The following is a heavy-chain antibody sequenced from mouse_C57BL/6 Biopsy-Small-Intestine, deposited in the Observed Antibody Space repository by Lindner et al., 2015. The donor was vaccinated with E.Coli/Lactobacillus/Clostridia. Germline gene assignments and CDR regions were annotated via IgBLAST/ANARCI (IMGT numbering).Heavy chain of an antibody. V-gene: IGHV14-2*02. CDR2: IIPILGGA. Sequence: GVEWMGRIIPILGGANYAQKFQGRVTITADKSTTTAYMELSSLSSDDTAIYYCAGGGGGIAVASLDYWGQGTLVTVSS. J-gene: IGHJ4*01. CDR3: AGGGGGIAVASLDY. D-gene: IGHD6-2*01.